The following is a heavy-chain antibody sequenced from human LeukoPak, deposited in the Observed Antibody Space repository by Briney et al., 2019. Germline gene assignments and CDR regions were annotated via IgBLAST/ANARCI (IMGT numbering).Heavy chain of an antibody. CDR2: IYYSETT. Sequence: PSETLSLTCTVSGGSISSDYWSWIRQSPGEGLDWIGYIYYSETTNYNPSLKSRVTISVHTSKNQFSLNLSSVTAADTAVYYCARRYSNNWYFDYWGQGILVTVSS. CDR3: ARRYSNNWYFDY. V-gene: IGHV4-59*08. CDR1: GGSISSDY. J-gene: IGHJ4*02. D-gene: IGHD6-13*01.